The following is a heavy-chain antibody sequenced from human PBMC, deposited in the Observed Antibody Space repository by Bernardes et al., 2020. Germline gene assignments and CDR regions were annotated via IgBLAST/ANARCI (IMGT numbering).Heavy chain of an antibody. D-gene: IGHD3-3*01. CDR3: ARLGPTGPITIFGVVIRRSGMDV. CDR1: GYTFTSYD. J-gene: IGHJ6*02. CDR2: MNPNSGNT. Sequence: ASVKVSCKASGYTFTSYDINWVRQATGQGLEWMGWMNPNSGNTGYAQKFQGRVTMTRNTSISTAYMELSSLRSEDTAVYYCARLGPTGPITIFGVVIRRSGMDVWGQGTTVTVSS. V-gene: IGHV1-8*01.